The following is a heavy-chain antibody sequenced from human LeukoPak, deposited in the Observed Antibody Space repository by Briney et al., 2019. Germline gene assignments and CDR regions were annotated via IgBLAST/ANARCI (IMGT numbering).Heavy chain of an antibody. V-gene: IGHV1-18*01. J-gene: IGHJ4*02. CDR3: ALITYCTTTNCYSFDY. CDR2: ISAYNGNT. D-gene: IGHD2-8*01. CDR1: GYTFTNYA. Sequence: RASVKVSCEGSGYTFTNYAISWVRQAPGQGRERVGCISAYNGNTNSAQTLQGRVTMTTDTYTSTAYMELRRMRSDDTAVYYCALITYCTTTNCYSFDYWGQGTMVTVSS.